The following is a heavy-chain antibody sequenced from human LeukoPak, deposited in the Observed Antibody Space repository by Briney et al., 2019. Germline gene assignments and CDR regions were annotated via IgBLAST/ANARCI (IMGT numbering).Heavy chain of an antibody. J-gene: IGHJ4*02. CDR3: ARDARYGSLDY. CDR1: GFTFSSYG. V-gene: IGHV3-23*01. CDR2: ISGSGGST. D-gene: IGHD3-10*01. Sequence: GGSLRLSCAASGFTFSSYGMSWVRQAPGKGLEWVSAISGSGGSTYYADFVKGRFTISRDNSKNTLYLQMNSLRADDTAVYYCARDARYGSLDYWGQGTLVTVSS.